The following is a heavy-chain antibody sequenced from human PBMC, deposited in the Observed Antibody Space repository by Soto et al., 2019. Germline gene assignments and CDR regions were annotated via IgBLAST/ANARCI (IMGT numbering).Heavy chain of an antibody. V-gene: IGHV3-53*02. Sequence: EVQLVETGGCLIQPGGSLRLSCAVSGFTVRSNYMSWVRQAPGKGLEWVSIIYSSGNTYYAESVKGRFTMSRDTSNNTVFLPMSSLRAEDTAVYYCARVSSPFGYWGQGTLVTVSS. CDR2: IYSSGNT. CDR3: ARVSSPFGY. D-gene: IGHD3-16*01. J-gene: IGHJ4*02. CDR1: GFTVRSNY.